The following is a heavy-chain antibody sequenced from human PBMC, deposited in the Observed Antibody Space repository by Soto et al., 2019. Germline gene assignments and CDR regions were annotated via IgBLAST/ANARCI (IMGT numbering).Heavy chain of an antibody. CDR2: MNAKSGDT. CDR3: ARGNPFNYAGFDV. V-gene: IGHV1-8*01. CDR1: GYTFSDFD. D-gene: IGHD3-16*01. J-gene: IGHJ6*02. Sequence: ASVKVSSKASGYTFSDFDINWLRQASGQGPEWMEWMNAKSGDTFFAQRFQGKFNMTWDTSLSTAYMEVGSLTSDDTAMYYCARGNPFNYAGFDVWGQGTTVTVSS.